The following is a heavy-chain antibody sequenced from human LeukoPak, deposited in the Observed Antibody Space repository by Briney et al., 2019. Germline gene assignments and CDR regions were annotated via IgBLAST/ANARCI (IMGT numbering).Heavy chain of an antibody. V-gene: IGHV4-39*07. J-gene: IGHJ4*02. CDR3: ARGGVRPYCGSGCYSDYFDS. D-gene: IGHD2-21*02. CDR2: IYFRGRI. Sequence: SETLSLTCTVTGDFFSGSASDWAGIRPPQGKGLEWIGNIYFRGRIHYRPSLASRVAIPVDTSTQPICLRLNCVTAADTAVSYCARGGVRPYCGSGCYSDYFDSWGQGTLVSLSS. CDR1: GDFFSGSASD.